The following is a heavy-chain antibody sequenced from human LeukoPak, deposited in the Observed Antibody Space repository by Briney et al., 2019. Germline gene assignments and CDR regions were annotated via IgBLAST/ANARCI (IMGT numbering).Heavy chain of an antibody. CDR1: GGSISSGDYY. Sequence: SETLSLTCTVSGGSISSGDYYWSWIRQPPGKGLEWIGYIYYSGSTYYNPSLKSRVTISADTSKNRFSLKLSSVTAADTAVYYCARVSCSGGSCYSFDYWGQGTLVTVSS. CDR3: ARVSCSGGSCYSFDY. J-gene: IGHJ4*02. CDR2: IYYSGST. V-gene: IGHV4-30-4*01. D-gene: IGHD2-15*01.